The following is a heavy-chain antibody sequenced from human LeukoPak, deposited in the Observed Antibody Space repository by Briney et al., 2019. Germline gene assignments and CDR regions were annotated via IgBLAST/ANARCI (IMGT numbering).Heavy chain of an antibody. J-gene: IGHJ4*02. V-gene: IGHV3-11*04. D-gene: IGHD6-19*01. CDR1: GFIFSDYY. CDR2: IRSSGSTI. CDR3: ARERSGWYERWLDY. Sequence: GGSLRLSCAASGFIFSDYYMSWIRQAPGKGLEWVSYIRSSGSTIYYADSVKGRFTISRDNARNSLYLQMSSLRAEDTAVYYCARERSGWYERWLDYWGQGTLVTVSS.